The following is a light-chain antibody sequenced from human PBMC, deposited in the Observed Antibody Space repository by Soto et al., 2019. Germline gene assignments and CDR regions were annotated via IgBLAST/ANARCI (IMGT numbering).Light chain of an antibody. V-gene: IGLV2-14*03. CDR2: DVA. Sequence: QSALTQPASVSGSPGQSITISCSGTSSNIGGYNVVSWYQQHPGKPPKLIIYDVANRPSGVSNRFSGSKSGSTASLIISRLQTEDEADYYCVSYTSSTTYVFGTGTKVTVL. CDR3: VSYTSSTTYV. CDR1: SSNIGGYNV. J-gene: IGLJ1*01.